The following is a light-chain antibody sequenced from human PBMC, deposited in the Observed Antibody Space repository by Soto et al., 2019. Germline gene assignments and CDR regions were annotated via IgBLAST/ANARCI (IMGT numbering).Light chain of an antibody. Sequence: SYELTQPPSVSVAPGETARISFAGNNVGSRSVHWYQQKPGQAPFLVIYYDSDRPSGIPERFSGSNSGNTATLLLSRVEAGDEADYYCQVWEATGDQVVFGGGTKLTVL. CDR2: YDS. CDR1: NVGSRS. V-gene: IGLV3-21*01. CDR3: QVWEATGDQVV. J-gene: IGLJ2*01.